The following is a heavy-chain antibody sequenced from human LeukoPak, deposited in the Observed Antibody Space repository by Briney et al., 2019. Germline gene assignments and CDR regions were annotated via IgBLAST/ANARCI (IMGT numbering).Heavy chain of an antibody. V-gene: IGHV3-23*01. D-gene: IGHD2-21*01. CDR2: VSGSGDGA. CDR1: GFTFSTYA. CDR3: AKGYIQLWWFDY. J-gene: IGHJ4*02. Sequence: GGSLRLSCAASGFTFSTYAMSWVRQAPGKGLQWVSLVSGSGDGAHYADSVKGRFTISRDNSKNTVYLQMTNLRAEDTAVYYCAKGYIQLWWFDYWGQGTLVTVSS.